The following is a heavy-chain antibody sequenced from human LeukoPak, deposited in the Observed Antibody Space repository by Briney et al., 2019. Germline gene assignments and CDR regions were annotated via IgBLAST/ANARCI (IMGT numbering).Heavy chain of an antibody. CDR1: GGSFSDYY. J-gene: IGHJ4*02. CDR3: AKTPTALVRGGYYFDS. V-gene: IGHV4-34*01. D-gene: IGHD6-6*01. Sequence: PSETLSLTCAVYGGSFSDYYWNWIRQPPGKGLDWIGEINHSGSTNYNPSLKTRVTISVDTSKNQFSLKLNSVTAADTAVYFCAKTPTALVRGGYYFDSWGQGTLVTVSS. CDR2: INHSGST.